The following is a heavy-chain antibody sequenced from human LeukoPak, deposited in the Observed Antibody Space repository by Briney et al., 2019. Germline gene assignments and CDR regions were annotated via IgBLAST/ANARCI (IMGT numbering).Heavy chain of an antibody. V-gene: IGHV3-21*01. D-gene: IGHD6-6*01. Sequence: GGPLAHFCAASGFTFSSYRMKWLRQAPGKGLEWFSSIISSSSYIYYADSVKGRFTISRDNAKNSLYLQMNSLRAEDTAVYYCARDLTPEYSSSSAFDYWGQGTLVTVSS. J-gene: IGHJ4*02. CDR3: ARDLTPEYSSSSAFDY. CDR1: GFTFSSYR. CDR2: IISSSSYI.